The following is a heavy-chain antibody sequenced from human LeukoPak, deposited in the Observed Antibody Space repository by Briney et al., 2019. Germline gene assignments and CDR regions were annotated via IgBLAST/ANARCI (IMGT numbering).Heavy chain of an antibody. CDR2: ISSSGTTI. V-gene: IGHV3-11*01. D-gene: IGHD3-16*01. CDR3: ARRGGLNWFDP. J-gene: IGHJ5*02. Sequence: RGSLGLSCEASGLAFSDYYMSWIRQATGKGLEWVSYISSSGTTIYYADSVKGRFTISRDNAKNSLYLQMNSLRAEDTAVYYCARRGGLNWFDPWGQGTLVTVSS. CDR1: GLAFSDYY.